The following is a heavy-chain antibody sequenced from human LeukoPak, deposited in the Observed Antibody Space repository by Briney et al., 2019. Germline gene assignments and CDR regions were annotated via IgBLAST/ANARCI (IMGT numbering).Heavy chain of an antibody. CDR2: IYYSGST. D-gene: IGHD3-22*01. J-gene: IGHJ4*02. Sequence: SETLSLTCTVSGGSISSYYWSWIRQPPGKGLEWIGYIYYSGSTNYNPSLKSRVTISVDTSKNQFSLKLSSVTAADTAVYYCASLDSSGYWFDYWGQGTLVTVSS. V-gene: IGHV4-59*01. CDR3: ASLDSSGYWFDY. CDR1: GGSISSYY.